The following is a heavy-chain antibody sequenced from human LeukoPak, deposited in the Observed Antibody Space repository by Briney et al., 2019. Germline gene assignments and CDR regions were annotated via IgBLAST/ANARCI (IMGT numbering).Heavy chain of an antibody. V-gene: IGHV3-11*04. CDR3: ARVSSSGWYDFNWLDP. D-gene: IGHD6-19*01. J-gene: IGHJ5*02. CDR1: GFTFSDYY. Sequence: GGSLRLSCAASGFTFSDYYMSWVRQAPRKGLEWVSCISSSGSTIYYADSVKGRFTISRDNAKNSLYLQMNSLRAEDTAVYYCARVSSSGWYDFNWLDPWGQGTLVTVSS. CDR2: ISSSGSTI.